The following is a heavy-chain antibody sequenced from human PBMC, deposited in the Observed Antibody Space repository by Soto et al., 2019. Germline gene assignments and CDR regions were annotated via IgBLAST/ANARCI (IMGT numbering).Heavy chain of an antibody. D-gene: IGHD3-10*01. J-gene: IGHJ6*04. V-gene: IGHV1-18*04. Sequence: QVQLVQSGAEVKKPGASVKVSCKASGYTFTSYGVSWVRQAPGQGLEWMGWISGYNGNTNYAQKLQGRVTMTTDTSTSTAYMELRSLRSDDTAVYYCARAGKYYYGSGSPYYSGMDVWGKGSTVTVSS. CDR3: ARAGKYYYGSGSPYYSGMDV. CDR2: ISGYNGNT. CDR1: GYTFTSYG.